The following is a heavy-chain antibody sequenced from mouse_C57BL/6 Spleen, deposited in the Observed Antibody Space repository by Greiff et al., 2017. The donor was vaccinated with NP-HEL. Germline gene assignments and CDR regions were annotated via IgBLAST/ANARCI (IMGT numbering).Heavy chain of an antibody. J-gene: IGHJ4*01. Sequence: VQLQQSGPELVKPGASVKISCKASGYAFISSWMNWVKQRPGKGLEWIGRIYPGDGDTNYNGKCKGKATLTADKSSSTAYMQLSSLTSEDSAVYFCASDIYDYYAMDYWGQGTSVTVSS. CDR2: IYPGDGDT. CDR3: ASDIYDYYAMDY. CDR1: GYAFISSW. V-gene: IGHV1-82*01. D-gene: IGHD1-1*01.